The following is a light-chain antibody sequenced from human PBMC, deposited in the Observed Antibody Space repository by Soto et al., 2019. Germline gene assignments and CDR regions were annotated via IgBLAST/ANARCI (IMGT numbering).Light chain of an antibody. CDR3: ASYTSSDTHV. CDR1: SSDVGGYNY. J-gene: IGLJ1*01. Sequence: QSVVPQPGSVSGSRGQSITISCTGTSSDVGGYNYVSWYQQHPGKAPKLMIYDVSDRPSGVSTRFSGSKSGNTASLTISGLQAEDEADYYCASYTSSDTHVFGTGTKVTVL. CDR2: DVS. V-gene: IGLV2-14*01.